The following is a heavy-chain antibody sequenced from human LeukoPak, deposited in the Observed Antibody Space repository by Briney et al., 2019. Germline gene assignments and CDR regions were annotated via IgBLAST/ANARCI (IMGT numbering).Heavy chain of an antibody. V-gene: IGHV3-33*01. CDR1: GFTSRNYG. J-gene: IGHJ4*02. D-gene: IGHD1-26*01. CDR3: ARRIVGATFMDY. Sequence: GGSLRLSCAASGFTSRNYGMHWVRQAPGKGLEWVAVIWYDGSNEYYADTVKGRFTISRDNSKNTLYLQMNSLGAEDTAVYYCARRIVGATFMDYWGQGTLVTVSS. CDR2: IWYDGSNE.